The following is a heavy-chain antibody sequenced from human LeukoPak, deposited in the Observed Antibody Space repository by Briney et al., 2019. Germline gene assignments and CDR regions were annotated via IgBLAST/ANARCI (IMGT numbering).Heavy chain of an antibody. CDR1: GYTFTSYY. D-gene: IGHD3-22*01. J-gene: IGHJ4*02. V-gene: IGHV1-46*01. Sequence: RASVKVSCKASGYTFTSYYMHWVRQAPGQGLEWMGIINPSGGSTSYAQKFQGRVTMTRDTSTSTVYMELRSLRSDDTAVYYCAREGGWEDYYDSSGYPTQIDYWGQGTLVTVSS. CDR2: INPSGGST. CDR3: AREGGWEDYYDSSGYPTQIDY.